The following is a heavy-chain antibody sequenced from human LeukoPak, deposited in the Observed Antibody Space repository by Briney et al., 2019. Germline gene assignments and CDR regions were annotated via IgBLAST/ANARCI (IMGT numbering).Heavy chain of an antibody. CDR1: GGSISSGGYY. CDR2: IYYSGST. J-gene: IGHJ4*02. Sequence: SETLSLTCTVPGGSISSGGYYWSWIRQHPGKGLEWIGYIYYSGSTYYNPSLKSRVTISVDTSKNQFSLKLSSVTAADTAVYYCARSASSDPVDYWGQGTLVTVSS. CDR3: ARSASSDPVDY. V-gene: IGHV4-31*03. D-gene: IGHD2-15*01.